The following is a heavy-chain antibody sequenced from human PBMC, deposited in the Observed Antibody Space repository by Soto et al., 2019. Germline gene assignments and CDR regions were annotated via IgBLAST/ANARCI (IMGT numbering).Heavy chain of an antibody. CDR3: AKVFLVRGRPAGWFVF. V-gene: IGHV3-23*01. J-gene: IGHJ5*01. Sequence: GSLRLSCAASGFTFSSYAMSWVRQAPGKGLEWVSAISGSGGSTYYADSVKGRFTISRDNSKNTLYLQMNSLRAEDTAVYYCAKVFLVRGRPAGWFVFRCPGLLVTLFS. CDR1: GFTFSSYA. D-gene: IGHD3-10*01. CDR2: ISGSGGST.